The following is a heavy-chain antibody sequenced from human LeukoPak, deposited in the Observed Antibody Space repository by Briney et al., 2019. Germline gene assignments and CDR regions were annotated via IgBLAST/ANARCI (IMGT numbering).Heavy chain of an antibody. Sequence: SETLSLTCTVSGGSINSGGSYWSWLRQHPGKGLEWLGCIYYSWSSYYNPSLKSRVTLSLDTSKNQFSLKLSSVTAADTAVYYCARDNGDYRSIYYYMDVWGKGTTVTGSS. CDR3: ARDNGDYRSIYYYMDV. V-gene: IGHV4-31*03. CDR2: IYYSWSS. D-gene: IGHD4-11*01. CDR1: GGSINSGGSY. J-gene: IGHJ6*03.